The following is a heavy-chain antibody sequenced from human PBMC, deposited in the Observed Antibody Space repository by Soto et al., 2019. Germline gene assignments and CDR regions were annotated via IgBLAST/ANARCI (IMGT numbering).Heavy chain of an antibody. V-gene: IGHV3-23*01. CDR2: ISGSGGMK. CDR1: GFTFSNYA. CDR3: ATEELCGADCYFFKH. Sequence: EVQLLESGGGWIQPGGSLRLSCAASGFTFSNYAMTWVRQAPGKGLEWVSGISGSGGMKYYAHSVKGHFTISRDNSKNTLYLQMNTLRAEDTAVYYCATEELCGADCYFFKHWGQGTLVTVST. D-gene: IGHD2-21*02. J-gene: IGHJ4*02.